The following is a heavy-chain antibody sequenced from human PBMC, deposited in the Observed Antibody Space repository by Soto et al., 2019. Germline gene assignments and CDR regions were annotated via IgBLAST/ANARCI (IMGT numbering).Heavy chain of an antibody. CDR2: INQDGREK. CDR3: ARGGYDYSNPFDY. D-gene: IGHD4-4*01. J-gene: IGHJ4*02. Sequence: EVQLVESGGGLVQPGGSLRLSCAASGFTFNRYWMKWVRQAPGRGLEWMGNINQDGREKHYVDSVKGRFTISRDNAKDSVYLQMNSLKADDTAMYYCARGGYDYSNPFDYWGQGTLVTVSS. CDR1: GFTFNRYW. V-gene: IGHV3-7*04.